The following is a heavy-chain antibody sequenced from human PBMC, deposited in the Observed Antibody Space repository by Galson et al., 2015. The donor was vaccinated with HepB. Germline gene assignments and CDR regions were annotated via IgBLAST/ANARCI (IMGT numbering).Heavy chain of an antibody. CDR2: IIPIFGTA. D-gene: IGHD3-10*01. V-gene: IGHV1-69*13. Sequence: SVKVSCKASGGTFSSYAISWVRQAPGQGLEWMGGIIPIFGTANYAQKFQGRVTITADESTSTAYMELSSLRSEDTAVYYCARAGGLGGVRGVKINNWVDPWGQGTLVTVSS. CDR3: ARAGGLGGVRGVKINNWVDP. CDR1: GGTFSSYA. J-gene: IGHJ5*02.